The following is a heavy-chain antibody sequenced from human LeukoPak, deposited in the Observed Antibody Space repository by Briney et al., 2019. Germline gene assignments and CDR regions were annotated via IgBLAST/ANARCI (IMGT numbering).Heavy chain of an antibody. CDR1: GFTFSSYG. V-gene: IGHV3-21*01. CDR3: ARDFHREDDY. Sequence: GRSLRLSCAASGFTFSSYGMNWVRQAPGKGLEWVSSISSSSSYIYYADSVKGRFTISRDNAKNSLYLQMNSLRAEDTAAYYCARDFHREDDYWGQGTLVTVSS. J-gene: IGHJ4*02. CDR2: ISSSSSYI.